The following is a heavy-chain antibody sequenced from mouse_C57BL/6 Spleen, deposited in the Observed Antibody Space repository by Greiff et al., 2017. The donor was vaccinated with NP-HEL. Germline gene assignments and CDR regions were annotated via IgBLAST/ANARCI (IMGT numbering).Heavy chain of an antibody. CDR3: ARAGNYPLYYAMDY. Sequence: EVKLQESGGGLVKPGGSLKLSCAASGFTFSDYGMHWVRQAPEKGLEWVAYISSGSSTIYYADTVKGRFTISRDNAKNTLFLQMTSLRSEDTAMYYCARAGNYPLYYAMDYWGQGTSVTVSS. CDR1: GFTFSDYG. J-gene: IGHJ4*01. V-gene: IGHV5-17*01. D-gene: IGHD2-1*01. CDR2: ISSGSSTI.